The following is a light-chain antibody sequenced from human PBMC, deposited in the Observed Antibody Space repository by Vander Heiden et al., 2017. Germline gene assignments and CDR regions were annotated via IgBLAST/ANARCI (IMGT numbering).Light chain of an antibody. CDR3: PQYGSSPLT. V-gene: IGKV3D-20*01. CDR2: DAS. J-gene: IGKJ3*01. Sequence: EMVLTQYPPTLSLSPGEGSTLSCGPSQSVSSSYLAWYQQKPGPAPRLLIYDASSRATGIPDRFSGSGSGTDFTLTISRLEPEDFAVYYCPQYGSSPLTFGPGTKVAIK. CDR1: QSVSSSY.